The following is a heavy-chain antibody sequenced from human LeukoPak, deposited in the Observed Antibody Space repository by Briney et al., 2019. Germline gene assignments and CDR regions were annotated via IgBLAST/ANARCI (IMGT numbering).Heavy chain of an antibody. CDR2: IYSGGGT. CDR3: ATNWGSGAFDI. V-gene: IGHV3-66*01. D-gene: IGHD7-27*01. Sequence: TGGSLRLSCAASGFTVSTKYMNWVRQAAGKGLEWVSVIYSGGGTYYADSVKGRFTISRDNSKNALYLQMNSLRAEDTAVYYCATNWGSGAFDIWGRGTMVTVSS. J-gene: IGHJ3*02. CDR1: GFTVSTKY.